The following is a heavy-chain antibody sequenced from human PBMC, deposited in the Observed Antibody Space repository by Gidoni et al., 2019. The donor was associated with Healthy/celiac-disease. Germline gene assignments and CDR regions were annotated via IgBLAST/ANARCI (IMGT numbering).Heavy chain of an antibody. J-gene: IGHJ5*02. CDR2: ISSSSSYI. CDR1: GFTFSSYS. V-gene: IGHV3-21*01. Sequence: EVQLVESGGGLVKPGGSLRLSCAASGFTFSSYSMNWVRQAPGKGLEWVSSISSSSSYIYYADSVKGRFTISRDNAKNSLYLQMNSLRAEDTAVYYCARAAQLMGWFDPWGQGTLVTVSS. CDR3: ARAAQLMGWFDP. D-gene: IGHD2-2*01.